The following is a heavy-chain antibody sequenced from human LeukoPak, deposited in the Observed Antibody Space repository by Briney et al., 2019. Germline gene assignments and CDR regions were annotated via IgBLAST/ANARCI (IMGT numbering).Heavy chain of an antibody. V-gene: IGHV4-34*01. Sequence: SETLSLTCAVYGGSFSGYYGSWIRQPPGKGLEWIGEINHSGSTNYNPSLKSRVTISVDTSKNQFSLKLSSVTAADTAVYYCARDTPRYCSSTSCYAFDIWGQGTMVTVSS. D-gene: IGHD2-2*01. J-gene: IGHJ3*02. CDR2: INHSGST. CDR3: ARDTPRYCSSTSCYAFDI. CDR1: GGSFSGYY.